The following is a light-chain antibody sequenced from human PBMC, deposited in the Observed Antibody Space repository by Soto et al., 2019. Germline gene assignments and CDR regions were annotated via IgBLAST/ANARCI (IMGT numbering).Light chain of an antibody. CDR3: RSYDISLSGYV. V-gene: IGLV1-40*01. J-gene: IGLJ1*01. Sequence: QSVLTQPSSVSGAPGQRVTLSCTGTSSTIGAGNDVYWYQQLPGTDPKLLIYGNSNRPSGVPDRFSGSKSGNSASLAITGLQAEDEADYYCRSYDISLSGYVFGTGTKVTVL. CDR2: GNS. CDR1: SSTIGAGND.